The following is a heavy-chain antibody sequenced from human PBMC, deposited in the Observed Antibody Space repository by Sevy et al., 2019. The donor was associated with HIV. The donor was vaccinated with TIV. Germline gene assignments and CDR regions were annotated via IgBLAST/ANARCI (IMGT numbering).Heavy chain of an antibody. Sequence: GGSLRLSCAASGFTFSSYSMNWVRQAPGKGLEWVSSISSSSCYIYYADSVKGRFTISRDNAKNSLYLQMNSLRAEDTAVYYCARVRDLYDYVWGSYRSADAFDIWGQGTMVTVSS. CDR3: ARVRDLYDYVWGSYRSADAFDI. CDR2: ISSSSCYI. D-gene: IGHD3-16*02. CDR1: GFTFSSYS. J-gene: IGHJ3*02. V-gene: IGHV3-21*01.